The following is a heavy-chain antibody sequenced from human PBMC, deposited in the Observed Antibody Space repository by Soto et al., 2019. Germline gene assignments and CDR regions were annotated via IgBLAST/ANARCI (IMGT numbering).Heavy chain of an antibody. CDR3: SFGGGLLSSGWYKYYFDY. Sequence: QAGGSLRLSCGASDFALNSLAMTWVRQAPGKGLEWVSSFPDGGSDPSYADSVKGRFTISRDNSRKTLYLQMNSLRADDTAIYYCSFGGGLLSSGWYKYYFDYWGQGALVTVSS. D-gene: IGHD6-19*01. CDR1: DFALNSLA. CDR2: FPDGGSDP. V-gene: IGHV3-23*01. J-gene: IGHJ4*02.